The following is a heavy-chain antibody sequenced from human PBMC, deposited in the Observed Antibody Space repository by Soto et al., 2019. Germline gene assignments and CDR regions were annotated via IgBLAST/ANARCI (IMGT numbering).Heavy chain of an antibody. CDR2: ISSSGSTI. V-gene: IGHV3-11*01. J-gene: IGHJ4*02. CDR1: GFTFSDYY. D-gene: IGHD3-22*01. Sequence: PGGSLRLSCAASGFTFSDYYMSWIRQAPGKGLEWVSYISSSGSTIYYADSVKGRFTISRDNAKNSLYLQMNSLRAEDTAVYYCASTNYYDSSGSSDYWGQGTLVTVPS. CDR3: ASTNYYDSSGSSDY.